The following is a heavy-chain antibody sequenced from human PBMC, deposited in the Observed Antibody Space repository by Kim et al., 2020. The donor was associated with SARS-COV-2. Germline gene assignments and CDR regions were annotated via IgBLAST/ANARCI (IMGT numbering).Heavy chain of an antibody. CDR3: ARLLNYAQRWFAP. V-gene: IGHV5-10-1*01. Sequence: DSSPSFQGHVTISADKSISTAYLQWSSLKASDTAMYYCARLLNYAQRWFAPWGQGTLVTVSS. D-gene: IGHD2-2*01. J-gene: IGHJ5*02.